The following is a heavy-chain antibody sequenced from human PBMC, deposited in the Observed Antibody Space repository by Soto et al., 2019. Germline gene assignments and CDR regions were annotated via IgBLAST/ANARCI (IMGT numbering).Heavy chain of an antibody. J-gene: IGHJ5*02. Sequence: QVQLQQWGAGLLKPSETLSLTCAVYGGSFSGYYWSWIRQPPGKGLEWIGEINHSGSTNYNPSLKRRVTSSVVASKNQLSLKLSSVTAADTAVYYCASPPVGATKSWFDPWGQGTLVTVSS. CDR2: INHSGST. CDR1: GGSFSGYY. V-gene: IGHV4-34*01. CDR3: ASPPVGATKSWFDP. D-gene: IGHD1-26*01.